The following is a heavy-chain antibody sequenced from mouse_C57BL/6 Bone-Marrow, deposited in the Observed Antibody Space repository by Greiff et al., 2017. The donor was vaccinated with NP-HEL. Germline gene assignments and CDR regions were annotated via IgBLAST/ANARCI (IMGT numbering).Heavy chain of an antibody. D-gene: IGHD1-1*01. Sequence: EVQVVESGPVLVKPGASVKMSCKASGYTFTDYYMNWVKQSHGKSLEWIGVINPYNGGTSYNQKFKGKATLTVDKSSSTAYMELNSLTSEDSAVYYCARDFYYGSSYHYYAMDYWGQGTSVTVSS. CDR1: GYTFTDYY. CDR2: INPYNGGT. CDR3: ARDFYYGSSYHYYAMDY. V-gene: IGHV1-19*01. J-gene: IGHJ4*01.